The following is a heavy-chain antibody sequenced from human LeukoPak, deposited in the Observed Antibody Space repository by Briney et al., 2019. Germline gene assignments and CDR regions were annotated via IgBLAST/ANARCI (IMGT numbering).Heavy chain of an antibody. V-gene: IGHV3-11*04. J-gene: IGHJ6*03. D-gene: IGHD2-2*02. CDR1: GFTFSDYY. CDR2: ISSSGSTI. CDR3: ARGGCSSTSCYTGDPYYYYYMDV. Sequence: GSLRLSCAASGFTFSDYYMSWIRQAPGKGLEWVSYISSSGSTIYYADSVKGRFTISRDNAKNSLYLQMNSLRAEDTAVYYCARGGCSSTSCYTGDPYYYYYMDVWGKGTTVTVSS.